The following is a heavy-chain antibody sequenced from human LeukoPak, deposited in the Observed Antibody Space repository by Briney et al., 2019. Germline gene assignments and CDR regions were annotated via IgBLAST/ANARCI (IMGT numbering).Heavy chain of an antibody. CDR3: ARDFYYYDSSGYYLLDY. V-gene: IGHV4-4*07. J-gene: IGHJ4*02. CDR2: IYTSGST. CDR1: GYSISSGYY. D-gene: IGHD3-22*01. Sequence: SETLSLTCTVSGYSISSGYYWGWIRQPAGKGLEWIGRIYTSGSTNYNPSLKSRVTMSVDTSKNQFSLKLSSVTAADTAVYYCARDFYYYDSSGYYLLDYWGQGTLVTVSS.